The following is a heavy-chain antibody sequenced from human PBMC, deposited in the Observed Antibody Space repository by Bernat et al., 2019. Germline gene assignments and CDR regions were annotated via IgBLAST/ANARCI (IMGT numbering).Heavy chain of an antibody. CDR2: NYYSGST. CDR3: ARASGSGSYPFDY. Sequence: QVQLQESGPGLVKPSQTLSLTCTVSGGSISSGDYYWSWIRQPPGKGLEWIGYNYYSGSTYYNPSLKSRVTIAVDTSKNQFSLKLSSVTAADTAVYYCARASGSGSYPFDYWGQGTLVTVSS. V-gene: IGHV4-30-4*01. J-gene: IGHJ4*02. D-gene: IGHD3-10*01. CDR1: GGSISSGDYY.